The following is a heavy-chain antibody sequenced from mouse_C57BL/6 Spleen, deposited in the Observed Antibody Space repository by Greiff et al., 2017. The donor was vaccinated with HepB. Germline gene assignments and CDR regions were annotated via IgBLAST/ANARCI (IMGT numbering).Heavy chain of an antibody. D-gene: IGHD1-1*01. CDR2: IYPGSGNT. V-gene: IGHV1-76*01. Sequence: QVQLKESGAELVRPGASVKLSCKASGYTFTDYYINWVKQRPGQGLEWIARIYPGSGNTYYNEKLKGKATLTAEKSSSTAYMQLSSLTSEDSAVYFCARQDYYYGSGYAMDYWGQGTSVTVSS. CDR3: ARQDYYYGSGYAMDY. CDR1: GYTFTDYY. J-gene: IGHJ4*01.